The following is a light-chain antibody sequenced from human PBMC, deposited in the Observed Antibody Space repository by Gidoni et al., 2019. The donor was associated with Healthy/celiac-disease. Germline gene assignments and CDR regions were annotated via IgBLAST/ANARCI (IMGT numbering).Light chain of an antibody. J-gene: IGKJ3*01. CDR3: QQSYSTPLFT. V-gene: IGKV1-39*01. CDR2: AAS. Sequence: IQLTKSPSSLSASVGDRVTITCRASQSISSYLNWYQQKPGKAPKLLIYAASSLQSGVPSRFSGSGSGTDFTLTISSLQPEDFATYYCQQSYSTPLFTFGPGTKVDIK. CDR1: QSISSY.